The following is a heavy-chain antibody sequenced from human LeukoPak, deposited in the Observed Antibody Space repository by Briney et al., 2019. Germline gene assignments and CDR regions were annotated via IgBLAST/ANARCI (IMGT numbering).Heavy chain of an antibody. Sequence: SETLSLTCTVSGGSISSYYWSWIRQPPGKGLEWIGYIYYSGSTNYNPSLKSRVTISVDTSKNQFSLKLSSVTAADTAVYYCAREFYPPYYYYMDVWGKGTTVTVSS. V-gene: IGHV4-59*01. CDR1: GGSISSYY. CDR2: IYYSGST. CDR3: AREFYPPYYYYMDV. J-gene: IGHJ6*03.